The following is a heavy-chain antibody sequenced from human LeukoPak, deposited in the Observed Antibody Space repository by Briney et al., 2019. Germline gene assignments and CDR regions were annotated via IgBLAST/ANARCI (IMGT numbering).Heavy chain of an antibody. CDR3: AASGSFSSFGY. CDR1: GYTFSSYA. V-gene: IGHV3-23*01. Sequence: GGSLSLSCAVSGYTFSSYALSWVRQAPGKGLEWVSIISGSGGITYYANSVKGRFTISRDRSKNTMYMQMNSLRDEDTAVYYCAASGSFSSFGYWGQGTLVTVSS. J-gene: IGHJ4*02. CDR2: ISGSGGIT. D-gene: IGHD3-10*01.